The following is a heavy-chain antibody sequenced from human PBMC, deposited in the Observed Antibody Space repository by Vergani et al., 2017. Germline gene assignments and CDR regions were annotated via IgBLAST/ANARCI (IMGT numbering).Heavy chain of an antibody. J-gene: IGHJ6*02. CDR3: ARETRFYGGYDYYGMDV. D-gene: IGHD2/OR15-2a*01. Sequence: QVQLVQSGAEVKKPGASVKVSCKASGYTFTGYYMHWVRQAPGQGLEWMGWINPNSGGTNYAQKFQGRVTMTRDTSISTAYMELSRLRSDDTAVYYCARETRFYGGYDYYGMDVWGQGTTVTVSS. V-gene: IGHV1-2*02. CDR1: GYTFTGYY. CDR2: INPNSGGT.